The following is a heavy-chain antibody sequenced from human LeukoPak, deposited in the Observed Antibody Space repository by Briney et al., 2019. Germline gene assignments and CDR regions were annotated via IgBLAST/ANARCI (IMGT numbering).Heavy chain of an antibody. CDR1: GFTFSSYE. Sequence: GGSLRLSCAASGFTFSSYEMNWVRQAPGKGPEWVSYISSSGSTIYYADSVKGRFTISRDNAKNSLYLQMNSLRAEDTAVYYCARLKLLWSNYFDYWGQGTLVTVSS. J-gene: IGHJ4*02. CDR2: ISSSGSTI. V-gene: IGHV3-48*03. D-gene: IGHD2-2*01. CDR3: ARLKLLWSNYFDY.